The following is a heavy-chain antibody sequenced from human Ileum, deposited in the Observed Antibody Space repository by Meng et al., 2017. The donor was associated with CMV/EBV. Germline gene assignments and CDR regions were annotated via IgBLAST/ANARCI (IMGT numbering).Heavy chain of an antibody. CDR3: ARVALTYYDFWSGNYWLDP. CDR2: IVPVFASA. CDR1: GDTFSTFT. Sequence: SVKVSCKTSGDTFSTFTISWVRQAPGQGLEWVGGIVPVFASANYAQKFQDRVTITADESTSTVFLELSSLRSDDTAVYFCARVALTYYDFWSGNYWLDPWGQGTLVTVSS. D-gene: IGHD3-3*01. J-gene: IGHJ5*02. V-gene: IGHV1-69*13.